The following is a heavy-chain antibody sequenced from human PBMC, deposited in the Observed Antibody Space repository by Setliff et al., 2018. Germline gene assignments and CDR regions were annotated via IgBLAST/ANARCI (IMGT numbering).Heavy chain of an antibody. Sequence: ASVKVSCKASGHIFSSYGISWVRQAPGQGLEWMGWISAYNGNTYYAQIFQGRVTMTTDTSTDTAYMELRSLTSDDTAVYYCSRLVRYCSKTTCQTASGAELWGQGTLVTVSS. J-gene: IGHJ4*02. CDR3: SRLVRYCSKTTCQTASGAEL. V-gene: IGHV1-18*01. D-gene: IGHD2-8*01. CDR2: ISAYNGNT. CDR1: GHIFSSYG.